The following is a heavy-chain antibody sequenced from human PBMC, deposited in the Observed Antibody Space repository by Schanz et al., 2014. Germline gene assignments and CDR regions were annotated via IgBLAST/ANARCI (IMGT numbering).Heavy chain of an antibody. Sequence: QVQLQESGPRLVKPWGTLSLTCAVSGDSITSANWWNWVRQSPGKGLEWIGEIHHGGNTNYNPSLKSRVSIPVDKSENQLSLNMNSVTAADTAVYYCARDREVDSSWAFDIWGQGTMVTVSS. J-gene: IGHJ3*02. D-gene: IGHD2-15*01. CDR3: ARDREVDSSWAFDI. CDR1: GDSITSANW. CDR2: IHHGGNT. V-gene: IGHV4-4*02.